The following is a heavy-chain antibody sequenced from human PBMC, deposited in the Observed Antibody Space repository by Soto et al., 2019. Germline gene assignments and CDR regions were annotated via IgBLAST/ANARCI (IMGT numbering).Heavy chain of an antibody. D-gene: IGHD3-3*01. V-gene: IGHV3-7*03. J-gene: IGHJ4*02. CDR3: ASLEWESAGYADY. CDR1: GFTFAKNW. CDR2: IKRDGSEK. Sequence: GSLRLSCAASGFTFAKNWMSWVRQAPGKGLEWVANIKRDGSEKYYVDSVKGRFTISRDNAKNTLYLQMNSLRADDTAVYYCASLEWESAGYADYWGQGTLVTVSS.